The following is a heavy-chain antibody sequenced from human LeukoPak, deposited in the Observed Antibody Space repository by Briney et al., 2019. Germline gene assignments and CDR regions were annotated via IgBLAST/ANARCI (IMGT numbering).Heavy chain of an antibody. CDR3: ARVWGYSYGYFDY. J-gene: IGHJ4*02. CDR1: GYTFTSYD. Sequence: ASVKVSCKASGYTFTSYDINWVRQATGQGLEWTGWMNPNSGNTGYAQKFQGRVTMTRNTSISTAYMELSSLRSEDTAVYYCARVWGYSYGYFDYWGQGTLVTVSS. CDR2: MNPNSGNT. V-gene: IGHV1-8*01. D-gene: IGHD5-18*01.